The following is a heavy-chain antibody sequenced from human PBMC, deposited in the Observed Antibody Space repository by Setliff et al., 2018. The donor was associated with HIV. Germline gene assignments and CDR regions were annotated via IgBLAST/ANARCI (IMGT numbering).Heavy chain of an antibody. V-gene: IGHV1-69*13. D-gene: IGHD3-3*01. Sequence: SVKVSCKTSGGTLTNYVITWVRQAPGQGLEWMGMIIPMYNIPTYAQKFQGRVTFTADESTSTAYMELSSLSSEDTAVYYCARGYYNFWSGYYDSRFPNPIDAFDIWGQGTMVTVS. CDR1: GGTLTNYV. CDR3: ARGYYNFWSGYYDSRFPNPIDAFDI. CDR2: IIPMYNIP. J-gene: IGHJ3*02.